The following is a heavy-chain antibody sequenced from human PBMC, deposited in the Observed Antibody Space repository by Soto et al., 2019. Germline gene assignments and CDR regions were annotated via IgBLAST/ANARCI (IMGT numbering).Heavy chain of an antibody. V-gene: IGHV3-7*01. D-gene: IGHD3-3*01. J-gene: IGHJ4*02. CDR3: ARVWSDFWSGYYFDY. Sequence: EVQLVESGGGLVQPGGSLRLSCADSGFTFSSYWMSWVRQAPGKGLEWVANIKQDGSEKYYVDSVKGRFTISRDNAKNSLYLQMNSLRAEDTAVYYCARVWSDFWSGYYFDYWGQGTLVTVSS. CDR1: GFTFSSYW. CDR2: IKQDGSEK.